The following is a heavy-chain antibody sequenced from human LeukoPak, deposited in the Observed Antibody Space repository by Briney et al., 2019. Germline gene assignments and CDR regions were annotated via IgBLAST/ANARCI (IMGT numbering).Heavy chain of an antibody. CDR1: GYSISSVYY. D-gene: IGHD3-16*01. J-gene: IGHJ4*02. CDR2: IYDSGST. CDR3: ASAGVAGGGLIFDY. Sequence: PSETLSLTCAVSGYSISSVYYWGWIRQPPGKGLEWIGSIYDSGSTNYNPSLKSRVTISVDKSKNQFSLKLSSVTAADTAVYYCASAGVAGGGLIFDYWGQGTLVTVSS. V-gene: IGHV4-38-2*01.